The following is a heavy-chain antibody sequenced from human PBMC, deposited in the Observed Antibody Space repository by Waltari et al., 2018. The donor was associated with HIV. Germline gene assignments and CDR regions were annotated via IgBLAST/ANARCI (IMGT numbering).Heavy chain of an antibody. CDR1: DFSITSGHY. J-gene: IGHJ4*02. Sequence: QVQLQESGPGLVKPSDTLSLTCAVSDFSITSGHYWGWIRQSPGKGLEWIGSVFHSGSTFYKPSFNSRVSISVDTSKNQFSLKLTSVTAADTAVYYCARQPAPDSTWFQIYFDYWGQGTVVTVSS. CDR3: ARQPAPDSTWFQIYFDY. V-gene: IGHV4-38-2*01. D-gene: IGHD6-13*01. CDR2: VFHSGST.